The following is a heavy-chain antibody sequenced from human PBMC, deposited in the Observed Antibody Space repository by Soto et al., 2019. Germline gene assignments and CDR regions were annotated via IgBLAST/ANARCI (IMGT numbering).Heavy chain of an antibody. D-gene: IGHD2-15*01. CDR2: INAGNGNT. Sequence: ASVKVSCKASGYTFTSYAMHWVRQAPGQRLEWMGWINAGNGNTKYSQKFQGRVTITRDTSASTAYMELSSLRSEDTAVYYCASGVCSGGSCYAAALDIWGQETRATVSS. V-gene: IGHV1-3*01. J-gene: IGHJ3*02. CDR3: ASGVCSGGSCYAAALDI. CDR1: GYTFTSYA.